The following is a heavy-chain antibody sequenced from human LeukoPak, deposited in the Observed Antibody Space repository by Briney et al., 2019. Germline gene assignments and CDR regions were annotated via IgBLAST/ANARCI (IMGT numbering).Heavy chain of an antibody. Sequence: SETLSLTCAVYGGSFSGYYWSWIRQPPEKGLEWIGEINHSGSTNYNPSLKSRVTISVDTSKNQFSLKLSSVTAADTAVYYCARASPKITGTTVWFDPWGQGTLVTVSS. J-gene: IGHJ5*02. CDR1: GGSFSGYY. D-gene: IGHD1-20*01. CDR2: INHSGST. V-gene: IGHV4-34*09. CDR3: ARASPKITGTTVWFDP.